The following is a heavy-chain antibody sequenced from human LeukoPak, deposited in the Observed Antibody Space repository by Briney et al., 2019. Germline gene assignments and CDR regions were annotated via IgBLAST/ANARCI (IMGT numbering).Heavy chain of an antibody. CDR3: ARDRGRGEDY. J-gene: IGHJ4*02. CDR1: GFTFSNYW. D-gene: IGHD3-10*01. V-gene: IGHV3-7*01. CDR2: IRQDGRDK. Sequence: GGSLRLSCAASGFTFSNYWMTWVRQAPGKGLEWVANIRQDGRDKYYADSVRGRFTLSRDNANNSLSLQMNSLRAEDTAVYYCARDRGRGEDYWGQGTLVTVSS.